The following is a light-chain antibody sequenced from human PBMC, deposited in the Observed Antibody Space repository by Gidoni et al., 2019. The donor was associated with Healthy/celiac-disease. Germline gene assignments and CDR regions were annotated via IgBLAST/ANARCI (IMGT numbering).Light chain of an antibody. CDR2: AAS. V-gene: IGKV3-11*01. J-gene: IGKJ4*01. CDR1: QSVSSY. CDR3: QQRSNWPPLT. Sequence: DIVFTQSPATLSLSPGERATLSCRASQSVSSYLAWYQQKPGQAPRLRIYAASNRATGIPARFSGSVSGTDFTLTISSLEPEDFAVYYCQQRSNWPPLTFGGGTKVEIK.